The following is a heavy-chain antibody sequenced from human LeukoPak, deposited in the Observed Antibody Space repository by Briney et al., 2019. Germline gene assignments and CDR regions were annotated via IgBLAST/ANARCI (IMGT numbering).Heavy chain of an antibody. D-gene: IGHD2-15*01. V-gene: IGHV1-69*06. CDR3: ASGGGWENFDY. J-gene: IGHJ4*02. Sequence: ASVKVSCKASGYTFTSYGISWVRQAPGQGLEWMGRIIPIFGTANYAQKFQGRVTITADKSTSTAYMELSSLRSEVTAVYYCASGGGWENFDYWGQGTLVTVSS. CDR2: IIPIFGTA. CDR1: GYTFTSYG.